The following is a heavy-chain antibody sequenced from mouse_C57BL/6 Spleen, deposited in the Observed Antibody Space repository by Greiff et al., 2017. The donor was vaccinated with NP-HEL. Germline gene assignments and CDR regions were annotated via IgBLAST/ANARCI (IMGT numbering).Heavy chain of an antibody. J-gene: IGHJ1*03. V-gene: IGHV1-80*01. CDR1: GYAFSSYW. D-gene: IGHD2-14*01. Sequence: VQLQQSGAELVKPGASVKISCKASGYAFSSYWMNWVKQRPGKGLEWIGQLYPGDGETNYNGKFKGKATLTADKSSSTAYMQRSSLTSEDSAVYCCARWVPHWYFDVWGTGTTVTVSS. CDR2: LYPGDGET. CDR3: ARWVPHWYFDV.